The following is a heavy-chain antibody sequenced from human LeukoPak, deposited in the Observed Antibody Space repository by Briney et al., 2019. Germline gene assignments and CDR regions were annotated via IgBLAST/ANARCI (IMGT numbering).Heavy chain of an antibody. V-gene: IGHV3-7*04. CDR1: GLTFSSYW. Sequence: GGSLRLSCAASGLTFSSYWMAWVRQAPGKGLEWVTTIKYDGSETYYVDSVRGRFSISRDNAKNSLYLQMNSLRAEDTAVYYCARDSTLSNCWGQGTLVTVSS. CDR2: IKYDGSET. CDR3: ARDSTLSNC. D-gene: IGHD3-16*01. J-gene: IGHJ4*02.